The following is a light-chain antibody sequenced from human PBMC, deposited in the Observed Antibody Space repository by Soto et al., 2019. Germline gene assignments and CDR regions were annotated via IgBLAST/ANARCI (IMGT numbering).Light chain of an antibody. Sequence: EIVMTQSPATLSVSPGERVTLSCRASQFISNSLAWYQQRPGQPPRILIYGASTRAAGISARLSGSGSGTEFTLTISSLQSEDFAVYYCQQSSNWPRTFGQGTKVDIK. CDR2: GAS. CDR3: QQSSNWPRT. V-gene: IGKV3-15*01. J-gene: IGKJ1*01. CDR1: QFISNS.